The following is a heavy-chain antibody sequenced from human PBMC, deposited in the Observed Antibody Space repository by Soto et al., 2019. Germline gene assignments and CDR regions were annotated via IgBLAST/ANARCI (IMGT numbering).Heavy chain of an antibody. D-gene: IGHD6-13*01. CDR1: GASIASSHYF. V-gene: IGHV4-39*01. J-gene: IGHJ4*02. CDR2: VYYGGNT. CDR3: ARLFFKLGVDRPRLSYFDY. Sequence: PSETLSLTCTVPGASIASSHYFWGWIRQPPGKGLEWVGSVYYGGNTYYSPSLKTPVTVSVDTSKSQFSLKLTSVTAADTAVYFCARLFFKLGVDRPRLSYFDYWGPGISVTVSS.